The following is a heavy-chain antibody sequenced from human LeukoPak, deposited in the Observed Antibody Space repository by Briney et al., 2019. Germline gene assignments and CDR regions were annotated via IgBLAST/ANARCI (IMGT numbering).Heavy chain of an antibody. V-gene: IGHV3-23*01. CDR1: GFTFSSYA. J-gene: IGHJ5*02. CDR2: ISGSGGST. Sequence: GGSLRLSCAASGFTFSSYAMSWVRQAPGKGLEWVSAISGSGGSTYYADSVKGRFTISRDNSKNTLYLQMNSLRAEDTAVYYCAKEDYDFWSSYLLWFDPWGQGTLVTVSS. D-gene: IGHD3-3*01. CDR3: AKEDYDFWSSYLLWFDP.